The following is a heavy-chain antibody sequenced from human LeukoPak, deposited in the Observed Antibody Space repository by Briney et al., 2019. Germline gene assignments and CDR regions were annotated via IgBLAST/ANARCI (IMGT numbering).Heavy chain of an antibody. CDR1: GGTFSSYA. D-gene: IGHD3-22*01. J-gene: IGHJ4*02. Sequence: GSSVKVSCKASGGTFSSYAISWVRQAPGQGLEWMGGIIPIFGTANYAQKLQGRVTMTTDTSTSTAYMELRSLRSDDTAVYYCARDPDYYDSSGYSDYWGQGTLVTVSS. CDR3: ARDPDYYDSSGYSDY. V-gene: IGHV1-69*05. CDR2: IIPIFGTA.